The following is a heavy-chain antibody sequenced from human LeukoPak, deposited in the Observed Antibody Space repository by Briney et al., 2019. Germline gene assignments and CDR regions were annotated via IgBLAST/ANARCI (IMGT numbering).Heavy chain of an antibody. J-gene: IGHJ3*02. D-gene: IGHD5-18*01. CDR2: IYYSGST. CDR3: ARHRGKYSPHDAFDI. V-gene: IGHV4-39*01. CDR1: GGSISSSGYY. Sequence: SETLSLTCTVSGGSISSSGYYWGCIRQPPGKGLEWIGSIYYSGSTYYNPSLKSRVTISVDTSKNQFSLKLSSVTAADTAVYYCARHRGKYSPHDAFDIWGQGTMVTVSS.